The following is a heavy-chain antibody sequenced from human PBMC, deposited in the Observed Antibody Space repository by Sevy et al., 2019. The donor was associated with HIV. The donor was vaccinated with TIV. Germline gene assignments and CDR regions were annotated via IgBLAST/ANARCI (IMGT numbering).Heavy chain of an antibody. CDR1: GYPFTSSD. Sequence: ASVKVSCKASGYPFTSSDIYWVRQAAGQGLEWMGWMNPHSGKVGYAQQFQGRVTMTRDTSISTVFMELRSLRSEDTAIYYCARGGHPYYYYMDVWGKGTTVTVFS. J-gene: IGHJ6*03. CDR3: ARGGHPYYYYMDV. CDR2: MNPHSGKV. V-gene: IGHV1-8*01.